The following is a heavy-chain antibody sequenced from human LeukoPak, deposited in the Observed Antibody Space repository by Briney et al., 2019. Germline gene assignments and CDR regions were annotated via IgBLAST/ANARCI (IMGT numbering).Heavy chain of an antibody. CDR3: ARSEGSRCLRYFDY. D-gene: IGHD5/OR15-5a*01. J-gene: IGHJ4*02. Sequence: PSETLSLACTVSGGSISSYYWSWIRQPAGKGLEWIGRIYTSGSTNYNPSLKSRVTMSVDTSKNQFSLKLSSVTAADTAVYYCARSEGSRCLRYFDYWGQGTLVTVSS. CDR2: IYTSGST. CDR1: GGSISSYY. V-gene: IGHV4-4*07.